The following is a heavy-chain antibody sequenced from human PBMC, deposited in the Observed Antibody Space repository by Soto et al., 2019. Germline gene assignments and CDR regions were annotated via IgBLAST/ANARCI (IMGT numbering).Heavy chain of an antibody. J-gene: IGHJ5*02. D-gene: IGHD2-2*01. Sequence: QLQLVQSGAEVKKPGASVRVSCEAYGYPFSKYGISWIRQAPGQGLEWMGWIKPNNGNTDYAQKFQGRATMTTDTSSNAAYMPLRSLRSDDTAVYYCATSYHSGFAPWGQGTLVSVSS. CDR1: GYPFSKYG. V-gene: IGHV1-18*04. CDR2: IKPNNGNT. CDR3: ATSYHSGFAP.